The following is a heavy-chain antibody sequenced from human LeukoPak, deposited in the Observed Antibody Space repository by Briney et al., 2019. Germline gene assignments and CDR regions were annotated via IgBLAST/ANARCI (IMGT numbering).Heavy chain of an antibody. CDR1: GFTVSSNY. J-gene: IGHJ4*02. CDR3: AREGYDILTGYSADDY. Sequence: AGGSLRLSCAASGFTVSSNYMSWVRQAPGKGLEWVSVIYSGGSTYYADSVKGRFTISRDNSKNTLYLQMNSLRAEDTAVYYRAREGYDILTGYSADDYWGQGTLVTVSS. V-gene: IGHV3-53*01. CDR2: IYSGGST. D-gene: IGHD3-9*01.